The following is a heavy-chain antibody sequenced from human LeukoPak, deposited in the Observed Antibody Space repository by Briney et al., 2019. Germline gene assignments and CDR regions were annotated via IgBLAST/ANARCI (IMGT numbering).Heavy chain of an antibody. CDR3: ARRIGYEFCGGDCPSKYDSEYYFDY. D-gene: IGHD2-21*02. Sequence: ASVKVSCKASGYTFTSYYMHWVRQAPGQGLEWMGIINPSGGSTSYAQKFQGRVTMTRDTSTSTVYMELSSLRSEDTAVYYCARRIGYEFCGGDCPSKYDSEYYFDYWGQGTLVTVSS. CDR2: INPSGGST. CDR1: GYTFTSYY. J-gene: IGHJ4*02. V-gene: IGHV1-46*01.